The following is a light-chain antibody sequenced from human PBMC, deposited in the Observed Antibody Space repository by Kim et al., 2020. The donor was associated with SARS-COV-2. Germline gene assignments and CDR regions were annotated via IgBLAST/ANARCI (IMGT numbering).Light chain of an antibody. J-gene: IGLJ1*01. CDR2: DVS. V-gene: IGLV2-14*03. CDR3: SSYTSSSIFV. CDR1: SSDVGCYNY. Sequence: GHSISISCTGPSSDVGCYNYVSWYQQHSGKAPKVRIYDVSNRPSGVSNRFSGSKSGNTASLTISGLQAEDEADYYCSSYTSSSIFVFGTGTKVTVL.